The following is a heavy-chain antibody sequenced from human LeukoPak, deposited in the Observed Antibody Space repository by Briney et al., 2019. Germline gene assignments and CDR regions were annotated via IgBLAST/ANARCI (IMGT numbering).Heavy chain of an antibody. D-gene: IGHD7-27*01. CDR3: AKDGNWARFED. V-gene: IGHV3-30*02. CDR1: GFTFSSYG. J-gene: IGHJ4*02. CDR2: IRYDGSNK. Sequence: GGSLRLSCAASGFTFSSYGMHWVRQAPGKGLEWVAFIRYDGSNKYYADSVKGRFTISRDNSKNMVWLQINSPTAEDTATYYCAKDGNWARFEDWGQGTLVTVSS.